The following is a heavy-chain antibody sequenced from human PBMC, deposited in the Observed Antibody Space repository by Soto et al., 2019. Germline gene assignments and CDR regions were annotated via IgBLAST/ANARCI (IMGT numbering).Heavy chain of an antibody. V-gene: IGHV3-48*02. CDR1: GFTFSSYS. D-gene: IGHD3-3*01. Sequence: AGGSLRLSCADSGFTFSSYSMNWVRQAPGKGLEWVSYISSSSSTIYYADSVKGRFTISRDNAKNSLYLQMNSLRDEDTAVYYCARDRALRFLEWLLDVWGQGTTVTVSS. J-gene: IGHJ6*02. CDR2: ISSSSSTI. CDR3: ARDRALRFLEWLLDV.